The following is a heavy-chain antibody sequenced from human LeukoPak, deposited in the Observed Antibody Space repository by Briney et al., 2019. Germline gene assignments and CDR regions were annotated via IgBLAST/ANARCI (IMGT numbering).Heavy chain of an antibody. CDR2: ISYDGSNK. Sequence: GGSLRLSCAASGFTFSSYAMHWVRQAPGKGLEWVAVISYDGSNKYYADSVKGRFTISRDNSKNTLYLQMNSLRAEDTAVYYCARADYGDYVGFDYWGQGTLVTVSS. CDR3: ARADYGDYVGFDY. V-gene: IGHV3-30-3*01. J-gene: IGHJ4*02. D-gene: IGHD4-17*01. CDR1: GFTFSSYA.